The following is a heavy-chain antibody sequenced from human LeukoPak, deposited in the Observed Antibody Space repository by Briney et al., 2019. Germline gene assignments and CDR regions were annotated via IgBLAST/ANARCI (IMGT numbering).Heavy chain of an antibody. CDR2: IYYSGST. CDR1: GGSISSGGYY. J-gene: IGHJ4*02. V-gene: IGHV4-31*03. D-gene: IGHD3-22*01. CDR3: ASVSSSGGEY. Sequence: SETLSLTCTVSGGSISSGGYYWSWIRQHPGKGLEWIGYIYYSGSTYYNPSLKSRVTISVDTSKNQFSLKLSSVTAADTAVYYCASVSSSGGEYWGQGTLVTVSS.